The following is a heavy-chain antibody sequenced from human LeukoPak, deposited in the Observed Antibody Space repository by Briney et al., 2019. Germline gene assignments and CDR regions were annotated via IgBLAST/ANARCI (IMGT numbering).Heavy chain of an antibody. CDR1: GFTFSSYS. CDR2: ISSSSSYI. CDR3: AKGAAEGYSYGFGLDY. V-gene: IGHV3-21*01. J-gene: IGHJ4*02. D-gene: IGHD5-18*01. Sequence: GGSLRLSCAASGFTFSSYSMSWVRQAPGKGLEWVSSISSSSSYIYYADSVKGRFTISRDNAKNSLYLQTNSLRAEDTAVYYWAKGAAEGYSYGFGLDYWGQGTLVTVSS.